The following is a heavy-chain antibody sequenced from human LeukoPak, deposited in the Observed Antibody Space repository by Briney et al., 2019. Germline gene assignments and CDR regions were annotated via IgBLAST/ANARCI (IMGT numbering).Heavy chain of an antibody. CDR2: MNFNGGYT. Sequence: ASVKVSCKASGNFLSTHDINWVRQAPGQGLEWMGWMNFNGGYTGYAQKFRDRVIMTRDASITTAYMELRSLRSEDTALYFCARGLRDSLTGNDVLDMWGLGTMVIASS. CDR3: ARGLRDSLTGNDVLDM. CDR1: GNFLSTHD. D-gene: IGHD3-9*01. J-gene: IGHJ3*02. V-gene: IGHV1-8*01.